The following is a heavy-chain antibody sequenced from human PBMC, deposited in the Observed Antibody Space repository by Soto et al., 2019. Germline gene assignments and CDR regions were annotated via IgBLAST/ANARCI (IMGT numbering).Heavy chain of an antibody. D-gene: IGHD3-16*02. V-gene: IGHV1-18*04. CDR1: GYTFSSYV. CDR2: ISPYNGNT. Sequence: QVQLVQSGVEVQKPGASVKVSCKASGYTFSSYVINWLRQAPGQGLEWMGWISPYNGNTNYGQNIQCRVTMTTDTSTSIVDMDLRSLRSDDTAVYYCAREGGVWGSFRYFDYWGQGNLVSVSP. CDR3: AREGGVWGSFRYFDY. J-gene: IGHJ4*02.